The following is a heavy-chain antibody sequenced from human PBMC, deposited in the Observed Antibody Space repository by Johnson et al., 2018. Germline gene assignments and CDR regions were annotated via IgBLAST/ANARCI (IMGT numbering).Heavy chain of an antibody. CDR2: ISWNRGSI. Sequence: VQLVQSGGGLVQPGRSLRLSCAASGFTFDDYALHWVRQAPGKGLEWVSGISWNRGSIGYVDSVKGRFTISRDNAKNSLYLQMNSLRAEDTAVYYCASPLEWYHDAFDIWGQGTMVTVSS. CDR3: ASPLEWYHDAFDI. CDR1: GFTFDDYA. V-gene: IGHV3-9*01. D-gene: IGHD3-3*01. J-gene: IGHJ3*02.